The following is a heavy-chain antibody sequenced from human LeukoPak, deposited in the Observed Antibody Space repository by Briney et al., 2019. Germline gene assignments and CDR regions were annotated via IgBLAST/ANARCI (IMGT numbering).Heavy chain of an antibody. V-gene: IGHV5-51*01. J-gene: IGHJ5*01. CDR3: ARLYTRLTRSIWGRFDS. D-gene: IGHD3-16*01. CDR1: GYTFDNYW. CDR2: VYPGDSHT. Sequence: GESLKISCWASGYTFDNYWIAWVRQTPGNGLDWIGIVYPGDSHTRYSPSFQGQVTISADKSTSTAYLQWSSLKASDTGIYYCARLYTRLTRSIWGRFDSWGQGTLVTVSS.